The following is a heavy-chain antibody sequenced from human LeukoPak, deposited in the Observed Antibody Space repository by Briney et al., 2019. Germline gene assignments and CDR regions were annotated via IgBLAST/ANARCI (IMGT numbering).Heavy chain of an antibody. CDR2: IYWNDDE. CDR1: GFSLSASGVG. J-gene: IGHJ3*02. V-gene: IGHV2-5*01. Sequence: SGPPLMKPTQTLTLTCTFSGFSLSASGVGVGWIRQPPGKPLDWLAHIYWNDDERYSPSLKSRLTIIKGTYKSQVVLTMTNMDAVDTATYYCAHYPESSVVVVMTPSYAFDIWGQGTMVTVSS. CDR3: AHYPESSVVVVMTPSYAFDI. D-gene: IGHD2-15*01.